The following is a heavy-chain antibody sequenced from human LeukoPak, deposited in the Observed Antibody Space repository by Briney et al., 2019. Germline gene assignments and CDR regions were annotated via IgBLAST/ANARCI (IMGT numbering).Heavy chain of an antibody. Sequence: GESLKISWKGSGYSINNYRIGGVRQMPGKGLEWRGIIYPADSDIRYSPSFQGQVTISANKSISTAYLQWSSLKATDTAMYYCARQEYCSGGSCYTWFDPWGQGTLVTVSS. CDR3: ARQEYCSGGSCYTWFDP. D-gene: IGHD2-15*01. CDR1: GYSINNYR. CDR2: IYPADSDI. J-gene: IGHJ5*02. V-gene: IGHV5-51*01.